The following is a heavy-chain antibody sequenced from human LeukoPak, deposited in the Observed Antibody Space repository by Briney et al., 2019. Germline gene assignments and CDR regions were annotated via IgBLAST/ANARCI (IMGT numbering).Heavy chain of an antibody. J-gene: IGHJ4*02. CDR3: ARDLRIDSSGYIPPYYFDY. CDR1: GFTFSDYY. V-gene: IGHV3-11*01. D-gene: IGHD3-22*01. CDR2: ISSSGSTI. Sequence: GGSLRLSCAASGFTFSDYYMSWIRQAPGKGLEWVSYISSSGSTIYYADSVKGRFTISRDNAKNSLYLQMNSLRAEDTAVYYCARDLRIDSSGYIPPYYFDYWGQGTLVTVS.